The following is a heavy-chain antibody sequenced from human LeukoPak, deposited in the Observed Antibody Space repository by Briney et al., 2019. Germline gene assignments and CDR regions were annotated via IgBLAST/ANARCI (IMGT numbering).Heavy chain of an antibody. CDR2: ISSSSSYI. Sequence: GGSLRLSCAASGFTFSSYSMNWVRQAPGKGLEWVSSISSSSSYIYYADSVKGRFTISRDNAKNSLYLQMNSLRAEDTAVYYCAKGVVVPADPFDYWGQGPWSPSPQ. J-gene: IGHJ4*02. CDR1: GFTFSSYS. V-gene: IGHV3-21*01. CDR3: AKGVVVPADPFDY. D-gene: IGHD2-2*01.